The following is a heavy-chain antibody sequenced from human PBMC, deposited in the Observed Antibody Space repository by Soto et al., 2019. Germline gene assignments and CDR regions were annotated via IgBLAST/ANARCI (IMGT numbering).Heavy chain of an antibody. Sequence: QITLKESGPTLVKPTQTLTLTCTFSGFSLSTSGVGVGWIRQPPGKPLEWLALIYWDDDKRYSPSLKSRITITKDTSKNQVVLTMTNMDPVDTATYYCAHRRSGSDGGVCGYWGQGTLVTVSS. D-gene: IGHD1-26*01. CDR3: AHRRSGSDGGVCGY. CDR2: IYWDDDK. CDR1: GFSLSTSGVG. V-gene: IGHV2-5*02. J-gene: IGHJ4*02.